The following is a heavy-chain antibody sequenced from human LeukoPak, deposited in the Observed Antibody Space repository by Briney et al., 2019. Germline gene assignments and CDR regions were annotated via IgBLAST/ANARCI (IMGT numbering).Heavy chain of an antibody. CDR1: GFTFSSYG. V-gene: IGHV3-30*18. Sequence: GGSLRLSCAASGFTFSSYGMHWVRQAPGKGLEWVAVISYDGSNKYYADSVKGRFTISRDNSKNTLYLQMNSLRAEDRAVYYCAKDRSGATDYWGQGTLVTVSS. D-gene: IGHD2-15*01. CDR3: AKDRSGATDY. J-gene: IGHJ4*02. CDR2: ISYDGSNK.